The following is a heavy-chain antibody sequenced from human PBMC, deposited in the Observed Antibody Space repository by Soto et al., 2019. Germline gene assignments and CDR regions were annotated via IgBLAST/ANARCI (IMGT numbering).Heavy chain of an antibody. CDR3: ARVDQWDILLRYFGMDL. Sequence: QAHLVESGGGMVHSGGSLKLSCEVSGFSLSSFEMHWVRQPPGKGLEWVAFISHEGENKYYADSVKGRFSISRDNSKNTLSLHMNSLRPDDTALYRCARVDQWDILLRYFGMDLWGPGTTVTVSS. V-gene: IGHV3-30*03. CDR1: GFSLSSFE. J-gene: IGHJ6*02. CDR2: ISHEGENK. D-gene: IGHD1-26*01.